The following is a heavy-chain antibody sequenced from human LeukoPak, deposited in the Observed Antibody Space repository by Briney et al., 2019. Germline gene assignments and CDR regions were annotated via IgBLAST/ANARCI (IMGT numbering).Heavy chain of an antibody. J-gene: IGHJ4*02. D-gene: IGHD5-18*01. V-gene: IGHV3-23*01. Sequence: GGSLRLSCAASGFTFSSYAMSWVRQAPGKGLEWVSTVSGGGGTTSYADSVKGRFTISRDNSKNTLFLQMNSLRAEDTALYYCAKSESRYSYGQLDYWGQGTLVTVSS. CDR3: AKSESRYSYGQLDY. CDR2: VSGGGGTT. CDR1: GFTFSSYA.